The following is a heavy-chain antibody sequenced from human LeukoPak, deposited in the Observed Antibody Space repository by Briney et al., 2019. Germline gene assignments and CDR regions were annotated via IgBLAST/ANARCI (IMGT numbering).Heavy chain of an antibody. J-gene: IGHJ5*02. CDR3: APSSSTAFDP. Sequence: EASVKVSCTASGYTFTSYAMNWVRQAPGQGLEWMGWINTNTGNPTYAQGFTGRFVFPLDTSVSTAYLQISSLKAEDTAVYYCAPSSSTAFDPWGQGTLVTVSS. CDR2: INTNTGNP. D-gene: IGHD6-13*01. V-gene: IGHV7-4-1*02. CDR1: GYTFTSYA.